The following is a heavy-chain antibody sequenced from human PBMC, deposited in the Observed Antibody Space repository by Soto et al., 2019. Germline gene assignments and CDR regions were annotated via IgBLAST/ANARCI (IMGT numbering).Heavy chain of an antibody. V-gene: IGHV1-69*12. CDR3: AGGNHRWLQVLYFDL. CDR2: IIPIFGTA. CDR1: GGTFSSYT. J-gene: IGHJ2*01. Sequence: QVQLVQSGAEVKKPGSSVTVSCKASGGTFSSYTISWVRQAPGQGLEWMGGIIPIFGTANYAQKFQGRVTITAGESTSTAYMELTSLRSEDTAVYYCAGGNHRWLQVLYFDLWGRGTLVTVSS. D-gene: IGHD5-12*01.